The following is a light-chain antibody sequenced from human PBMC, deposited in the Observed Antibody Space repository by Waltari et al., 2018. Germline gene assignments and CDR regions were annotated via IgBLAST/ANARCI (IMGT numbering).Light chain of an antibody. CDR2: EVY. CDR3: CSYAGGSTLV. Sequence: QSALTQPASVSGSPGQSITISCTGTSSDVGSYNLVSWYQQHPGKAPKLMIYEVYRRPSGVSGRFSGSKSGSTASLTISGLQAEDEADYYCCSYAGGSTLVFGGGTKLTVL. CDR1: SSDVGSYNL. J-gene: IGLJ3*02. V-gene: IGLV2-23*02.